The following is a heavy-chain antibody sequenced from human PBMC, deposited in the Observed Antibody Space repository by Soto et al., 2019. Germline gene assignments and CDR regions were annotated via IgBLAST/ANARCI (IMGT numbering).Heavy chain of an antibody. D-gene: IGHD6-19*01. CDR1: EGTCISHG. Sequence: LRLCCTAAEGTCISHGVSWIRKAPGKGLEWVSAISGSGGSTYYADSVKGRFTISRDNSKNTLYLQMNSLRAEDTAVYYCATFSGSGWPFDYWGQGTLVTVSS. CDR3: ATFSGSGWPFDY. V-gene: IGHV3-23*01. CDR2: ISGSGGST. J-gene: IGHJ4*02.